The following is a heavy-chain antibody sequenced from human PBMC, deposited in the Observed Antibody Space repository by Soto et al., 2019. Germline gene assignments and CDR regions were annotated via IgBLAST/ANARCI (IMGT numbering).Heavy chain of an antibody. V-gene: IGHV4-59*01. D-gene: IGHD1-26*01. J-gene: IGHJ4*02. CDR3: ARGVGSLLPFFEH. Sequence: SATLSLTCTVSGDSLSTYYWNWIRQTPGKALEWLGYVYFDGRTNHNPSLKSRVTVSIDTSENHFSLRLRSVTAADTAIYYCARGVGSLLPFFEHWGQGALVTVSS. CDR2: VYFDGRT. CDR1: GDSLSTYY.